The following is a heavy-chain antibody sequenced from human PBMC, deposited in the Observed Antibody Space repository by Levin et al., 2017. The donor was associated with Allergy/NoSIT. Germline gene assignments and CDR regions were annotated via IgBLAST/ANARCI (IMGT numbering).Heavy chain of an antibody. CDR1: GFSLSTSGVG. Sequence: SGPTLVKPTQTLTLTCTFSGFSLSTSGVGVGWIRQPPGKALEWLALIYWDDDKRYSPSLKSRLTITKDPSKNQVVLTMTNMDPVDTATYYCAHRGIAVAGEAFDIWGQGTMVTVSS. CDR2: IYWDDDK. CDR3: AHRGIAVAGEAFDI. D-gene: IGHD6-19*01. V-gene: IGHV2-5*02. J-gene: IGHJ3*02.